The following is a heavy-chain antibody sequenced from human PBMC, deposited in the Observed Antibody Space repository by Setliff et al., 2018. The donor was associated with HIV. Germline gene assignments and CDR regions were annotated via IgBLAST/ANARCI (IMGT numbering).Heavy chain of an antibody. Sequence: SETLSLTCAVYGGSFSNFYWTWIRQPPRKGLEWIGEISHSGGTNYNPSLQSRVAISLDTSKSQFSLKLVSVTVADTAVYYCARGLPNAANDYYYMDVWGKGTTVTVSS. CDR1: GGSFSNFY. D-gene: IGHD2-8*01. J-gene: IGHJ6*03. V-gene: IGHV4-34*01. CDR2: ISHSGGT. CDR3: ARGLPNAANDYYYMDV.